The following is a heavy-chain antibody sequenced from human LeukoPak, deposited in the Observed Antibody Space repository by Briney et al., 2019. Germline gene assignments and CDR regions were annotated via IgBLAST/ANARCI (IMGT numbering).Heavy chain of an antibody. CDR2: ISYSGGT. J-gene: IGHJ4*02. Sequence: SETLSLTCTVSGDSVSSGSYYWGWIRQPPGKGPEWIGYISYSGGTNHNPSLKSRVTISVDTSKDQFSLKLSSVTAADTAVYYCARTRGYGLHDYWGQGTLVTVSS. CDR1: GDSVSSGSYY. CDR3: ARTRGYGLHDY. D-gene: IGHD5-18*01. V-gene: IGHV4-61*01.